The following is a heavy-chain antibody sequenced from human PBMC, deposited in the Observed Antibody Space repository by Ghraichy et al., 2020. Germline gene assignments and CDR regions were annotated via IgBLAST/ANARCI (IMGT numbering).Heavy chain of an antibody. CDR2: ISSSSSYI. CDR1: GFTFSSYS. CDR3: ARDSLGYCSGGSCLPLKPSLDY. D-gene: IGHD2-15*01. J-gene: IGHJ4*02. Sequence: GGSLRLSCAASGFTFSSYSMNWVRQAPGKGLEWVSSISSSSSYIYYADSVKGRFTISRDNAKNSLYLQMNSLRAEDTAVYYCARDSLGYCSGGSCLPLKPSLDYWGQGTLVTVSS. V-gene: IGHV3-21*01.